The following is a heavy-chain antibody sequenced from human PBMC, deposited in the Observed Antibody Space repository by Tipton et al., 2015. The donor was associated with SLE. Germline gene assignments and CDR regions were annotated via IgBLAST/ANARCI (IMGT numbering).Heavy chain of an antibody. V-gene: IGHV3-23*01. CDR2: ISDSGGNT. CDR3: AKDTQYYYGPAPHYYGMDV. Sequence: SLRLSCAASGFTFNRYAMSWVRQAPGKGLEWVSAISDSGGNTYYADSVKGRFTISRDNSKNTLYLQVNSLRAEDTAVYYCAKDTQYYYGPAPHYYGMDVWGQGTTVTVSS. J-gene: IGHJ6*02. D-gene: IGHD3-10*01. CDR1: GFTFNRYA.